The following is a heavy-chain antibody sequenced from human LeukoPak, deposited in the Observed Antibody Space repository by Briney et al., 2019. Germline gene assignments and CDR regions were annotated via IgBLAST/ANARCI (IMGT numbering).Heavy chain of an antibody. D-gene: IGHD4/OR15-4a*01. CDR3: AKDYDYGQTDS. Sequence: GGSLRLSCAASGFPFSAYWMHWVRQAPGKGRVWVSAINTDGSFTTHADSVKGRFTISRDNAENTLYLQMNSLRGEDTAVYYCAKDYDYGQTDSWGQGTLVTVSS. CDR2: INTDGSFT. CDR1: GFPFSAYW. V-gene: IGHV3-74*03. J-gene: IGHJ4*02.